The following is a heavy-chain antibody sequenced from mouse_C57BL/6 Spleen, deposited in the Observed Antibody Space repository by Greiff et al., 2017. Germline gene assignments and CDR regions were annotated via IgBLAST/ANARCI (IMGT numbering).Heavy chain of an antibody. CDR3: ARAPQYYGSSSQYYAMDY. V-gene: IGHV7-3*01. D-gene: IGHD1-1*01. Sequence: EVKVVESGGGLVQPGGSLSLSCAASGFTFTDYYMSWVRQPPGQALEWLGFIRTKANGYTTEYSASVKGRFTISRANSQSILYLQMNALGAEDSATYCCARAPQYYGSSSQYYAMDYWGQGTSVTVSS. CDR1: GFTFTDYY. CDR2: IRTKANGYTT. J-gene: IGHJ4*01.